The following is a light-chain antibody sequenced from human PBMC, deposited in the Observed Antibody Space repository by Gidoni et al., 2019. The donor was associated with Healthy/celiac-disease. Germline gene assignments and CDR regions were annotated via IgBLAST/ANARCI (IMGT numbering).Light chain of an antibody. J-gene: IGKJ1*01. CDR1: QSISSW. CDR3: QQYNSYRWT. Sequence: DIQMTPSPSTLSASVGDRVTITCRASQSISSWLAWYQQKPGKAPKLLIYDAASLESGVPPRFSGSGSGTEFTLTISSLQPDDFATYYCQQYNSYRWTFGQGTKVEIK. V-gene: IGKV1-5*01. CDR2: DAA.